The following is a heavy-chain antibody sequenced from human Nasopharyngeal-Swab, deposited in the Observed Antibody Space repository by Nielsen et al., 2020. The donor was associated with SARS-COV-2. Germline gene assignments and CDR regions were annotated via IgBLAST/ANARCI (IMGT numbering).Heavy chain of an antibody. CDR2: ISGSGGST. V-gene: IGHV3-23*01. Sequence: GESLKISCAASGFTFSSYAMSWVRQAPGKGLEWVSAISGSGGSTYYADSVKGRFTISRDNSNNTLYLQMNSLRAEDTAVYYCARRGKIVATIPYYYYYYYMDVWGKGTTVTVSS. CDR1: GFTFSSYA. D-gene: IGHD5-12*01. J-gene: IGHJ6*03. CDR3: ARRGKIVATIPYYYYYYYMDV.